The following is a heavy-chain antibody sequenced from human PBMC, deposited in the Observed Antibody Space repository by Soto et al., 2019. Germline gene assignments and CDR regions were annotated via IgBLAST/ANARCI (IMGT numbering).Heavy chain of an antibody. CDR3: AGIYSGSPGGTLRY. CDR1: GGSISSGGYY. J-gene: IGHJ4*02. CDR2: IYYSGST. D-gene: IGHD1-26*01. V-gene: IGHV4-31*03. Sequence: QVQLQESGPGLVKPSQTLSLTCTVSGGSISSGGYYWSWIRQHPGKGLEWIGYIYYSGSTYYNPSLKCRVTRSVDRAKNQFSLKLSSVTAADTAVYYCAGIYSGSPGGTLRYWGQGTLVTVSS.